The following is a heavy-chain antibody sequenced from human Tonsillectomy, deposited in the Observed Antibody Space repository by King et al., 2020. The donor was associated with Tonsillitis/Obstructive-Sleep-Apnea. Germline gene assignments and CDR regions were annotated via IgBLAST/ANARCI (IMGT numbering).Heavy chain of an antibody. V-gene: IGHV3-33*01. D-gene: IGHD2-15*01. Sequence: VQLVESGGGVVQPGRSLRLSCAASGLTLRSYGMHWVRQAPGKGLEWVAVIWYDGSNKYCADSVKGRFTISRDNSKNTLYLQMNSLRAEDTAVYYCAREVAAVFDYWGQGTLVTVSS. CDR1: GLTLRSYG. J-gene: IGHJ4*02. CDR3: AREVAAVFDY. CDR2: IWYDGSNK.